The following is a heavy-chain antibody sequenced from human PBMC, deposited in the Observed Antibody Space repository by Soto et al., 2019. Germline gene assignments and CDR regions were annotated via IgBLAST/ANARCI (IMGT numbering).Heavy chain of an antibody. CDR3: XXXXXXXXXXXXI. V-gene: IGHV3-21*01. J-gene: IGHJ4*02. Sequence: EVQLVESGGGLVKPGGSLRLSCAASGFTFSSYSMNWVRQAPGKGLEWVSSITSSSSYIYYADSVKGRFTISRDNAKNSLYLQMNSLRAEXTAXXXXXXXXXXXXXXXXIWGQGTLVTVSS. CDR1: GFTFSSYS. CDR2: ITSSSSYI.